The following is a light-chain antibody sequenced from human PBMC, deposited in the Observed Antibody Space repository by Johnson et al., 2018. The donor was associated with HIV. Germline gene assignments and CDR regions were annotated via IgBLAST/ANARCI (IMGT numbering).Light chain of an antibody. V-gene: IGLV1-51*02. Sequence: QSVLTQPPSVSAAPGQKVTISCSGSSSNIGNNYVSCYQQLPGTAPKLLIYENNRRPSGTPDRFSGSKSGTSATLGITGLQTGDEADYYCGTWDSSLNAYVFGAATKVAVL. J-gene: IGLJ1*01. CDR2: ENN. CDR3: GTWDSSLNAYV. CDR1: SSNIGNNY.